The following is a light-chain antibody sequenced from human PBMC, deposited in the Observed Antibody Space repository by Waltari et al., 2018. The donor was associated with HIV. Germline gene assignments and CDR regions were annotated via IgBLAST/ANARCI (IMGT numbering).Light chain of an antibody. CDR2: ADR. CDR1: NIGSTT. CDR3: QVWDSSRDHVV. V-gene: IGLV3-21*02. J-gene: IGLJ2*01. Sequence: SYVLTQPPSVSVAPGQTARITCGGNNIGSTTVHWYQRLPGQAPVLVVYADRDRPSGIPERFSGSNSGNTATLTISRVEAGDEADYFCQVWDSSRDHVVFGGGTTLTVL.